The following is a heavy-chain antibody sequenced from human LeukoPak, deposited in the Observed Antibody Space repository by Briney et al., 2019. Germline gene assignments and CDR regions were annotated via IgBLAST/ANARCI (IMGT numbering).Heavy chain of an antibody. CDR1: GFTFSSYW. Sequence: LAGGSLRLSCAASGFTFSSYWMHWVRQVPGKGLVWVARINEHGSITDYADSVKDRFTVSIDNAWNTLYLQMNSLRAEDTAVYYCARDVAGSGSLWGQGTLITVSS. D-gene: IGHD3-10*01. CDR2: INEHGSIT. J-gene: IGHJ4*02. CDR3: ARDVAGSGSL. V-gene: IGHV3-74*01.